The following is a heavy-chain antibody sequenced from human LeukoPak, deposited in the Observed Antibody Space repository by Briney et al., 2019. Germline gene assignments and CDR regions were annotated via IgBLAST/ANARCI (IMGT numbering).Heavy chain of an antibody. J-gene: IGHJ6*03. CDR3: ARGQHPYYYYYMDV. CDR2: INHSGST. V-gene: IGHV4-34*01. CDR1: GGSFSGYY. D-gene: IGHD2-2*01. Sequence: TSETLSLTCAVYGGSFSGYYWSWLRQPPGKGLEGIGEINHSGSTNYNPSLESRVTISVDTTKNQCSLKLSSVTAADTAVYYCARGQHPYYYYYMDVWGKGTTVTVSS.